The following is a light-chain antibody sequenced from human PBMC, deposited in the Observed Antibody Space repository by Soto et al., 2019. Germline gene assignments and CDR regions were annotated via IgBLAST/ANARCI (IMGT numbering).Light chain of an antibody. CDR3: QQYNSYSWT. J-gene: IGKJ1*01. CDR2: DAS. CDR1: QSISSW. Sequence: DIQMTQSPSTLSASVGDRDTITCRASQSISSWLAWYQQKPGKAPKLLIYDASSLESGVPSRFSGSGSGTEFTLTISSLQPDDFATYYCQQYNSYSWTFGQGTKV. V-gene: IGKV1-5*01.